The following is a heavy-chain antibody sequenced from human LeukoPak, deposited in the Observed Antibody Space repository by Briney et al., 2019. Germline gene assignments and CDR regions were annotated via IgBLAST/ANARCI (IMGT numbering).Heavy chain of an antibody. Sequence: ASVKVSCKASGYTFTGYYMHWVRQAPGHGVEGMGWINPNSGGTNYAQNIQGRVTMTRHTSISTGYMELSRLRSDDTAVYYCARDTTLDAFDIWGQGTMVTVSS. V-gene: IGHV1-2*02. J-gene: IGHJ3*02. CDR1: GYTFTGYY. CDR2: INPNSGGT. CDR3: ARDTTLDAFDI. D-gene: IGHD1-1*01.